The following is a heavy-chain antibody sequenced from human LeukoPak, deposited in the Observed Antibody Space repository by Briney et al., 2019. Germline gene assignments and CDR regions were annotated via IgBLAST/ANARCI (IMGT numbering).Heavy chain of an antibody. CDR2: INTNTGNP. Sequence: ASVKVSCKASGYTFTGYYMHWVRQAPGQGLEWMGWINTNTGNPTYAQGFTGRFVFSLDTSVSTAYLQISSLKAEDTAVYYCARITMVRGAENFDYWGQGTLVTVSS. J-gene: IGHJ4*02. V-gene: IGHV7-4-1*02. D-gene: IGHD3-10*01. CDR3: ARITMVRGAENFDY. CDR1: GYTFTGYY.